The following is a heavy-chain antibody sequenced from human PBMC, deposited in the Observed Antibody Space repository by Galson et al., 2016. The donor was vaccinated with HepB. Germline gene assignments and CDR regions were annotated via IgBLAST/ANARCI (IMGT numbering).Heavy chain of an antibody. Sequence: QSGAEVKKPGESLKISCKGSGYNFATYWIGWVRQMPGKGLEWMGIIYPDDSDTRYSPSFQGQVTISADKSISTAHLQWSSLKASDSGMYYCARPYCSGGRCYLDYWGQGTLVTVSS. CDR3: ARPYCSGGRCYLDY. CDR1: GYNFATYW. D-gene: IGHD2-15*01. CDR2: IYPDDSDT. J-gene: IGHJ4*02. V-gene: IGHV5-51*01.